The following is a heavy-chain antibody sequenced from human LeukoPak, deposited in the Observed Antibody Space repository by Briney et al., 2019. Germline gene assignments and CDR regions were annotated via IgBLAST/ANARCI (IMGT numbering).Heavy chain of an antibody. CDR1: GGAISSSSYY. CDR3: ARLRGYCSSTSCPQGWFDP. J-gene: IGHJ5*02. D-gene: IGHD2-2*01. CDR2: IYYSGST. V-gene: IGHV4-39*01. Sequence: SETLSLTCTVSGGAISSSSYYWGWIRQPPGKGLEWIGSIYYSGSTYYNPSLKSRVTISVDTSKNQFSLKLSSVTAADTAVYYCARLRGYCSSTSCPQGWFDPWGQGTLVTVSS.